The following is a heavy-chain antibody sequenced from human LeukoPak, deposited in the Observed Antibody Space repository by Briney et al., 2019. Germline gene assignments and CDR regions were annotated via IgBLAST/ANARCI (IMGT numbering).Heavy chain of an antibody. D-gene: IGHD3-22*01. V-gene: IGHV4-31*03. Sequence: NSSQTLSLTCTVSGGSISSGGYYWNWIRQHPGKGLEWIGYIYYSGSTYYNPSLRSRLTISVDTSKNQFSLKLSSVTAADTAVYYCARDNRDDYYDSSGFFGAFDIWGQGTMVTVSS. CDR3: ARDNRDDYYDSSGFFGAFDI. CDR2: IYYSGST. CDR1: GGSISSGGYY. J-gene: IGHJ3*02.